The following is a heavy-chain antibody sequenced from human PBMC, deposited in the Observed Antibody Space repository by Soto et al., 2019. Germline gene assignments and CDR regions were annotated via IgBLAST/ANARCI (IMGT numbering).Heavy chain of an antibody. Sequence: SETLSLTCAVYGGSFSDYYWSWIRQPPGKGLEWIGEINHSGSPNYNPSLKSRVTISVDTSKNQFSLKLSSVTAADTAVYYCATARWRILFGYWGQGPLVTVSS. V-gene: IGHV4-34*01. CDR2: INHSGSP. D-gene: IGHD3-10*02. CDR3: ATARWRILFGY. CDR1: GGSFSDYY. J-gene: IGHJ4*02.